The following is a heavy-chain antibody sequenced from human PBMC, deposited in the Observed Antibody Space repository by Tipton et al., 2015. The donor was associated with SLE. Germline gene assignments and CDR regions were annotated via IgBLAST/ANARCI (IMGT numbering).Heavy chain of an antibody. J-gene: IGHJ6*03. CDR3: ARDPPRTLWFGELNYYYMDV. V-gene: IGHV3-33*01. CDR2: IWYDGSNK. CDR1: GFTFSSYG. D-gene: IGHD3-10*01. Sequence: SLRLSCAASGFTFSSYGMHWVRQAPGKGLEWVAVIWYDGSNKYYADSVKGRFTISRDNSKNTLYLQMNSLRAEDTAVYYCARDPPRTLWFGELNYYYMDVWGKGTTVTVSS.